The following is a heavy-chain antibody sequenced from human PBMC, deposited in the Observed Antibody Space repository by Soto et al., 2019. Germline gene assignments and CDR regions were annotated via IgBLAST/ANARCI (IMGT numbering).Heavy chain of an antibody. Sequence: SETLSLTCTVSGGSISSGGYYWSWIRQHPGKGLEWIGYIYYSGSTYYNPSLKSRVTISVDTSKNQFSLKLSSVTAADTAVYYCPRVFRYSYGPDYFDYWGQGTLVTVSS. J-gene: IGHJ4*02. CDR3: PRVFRYSYGPDYFDY. D-gene: IGHD5-18*01. CDR1: GGSISSGGYY. V-gene: IGHV4-31*03. CDR2: IYYSGST.